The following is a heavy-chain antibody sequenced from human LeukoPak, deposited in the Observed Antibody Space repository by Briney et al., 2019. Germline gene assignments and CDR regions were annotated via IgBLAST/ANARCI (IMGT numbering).Heavy chain of an antibody. CDR1: GYTFTAYY. V-gene: IGHV1-2*02. CDR2: IDPDSGGT. J-gene: IGHJ3*02. CDR3: AREYYDTSGTKYAFDI. D-gene: IGHD3-22*01. Sequence: GASVKVSCKASGYTFTAYYVHWVRQAPGQGLEWMGCIDPDSGGTNSAQKFQGRITMTRDTSISTASMELSRLRSDDTAVCYCAREYYDTSGTKYAFDIWGQGTMVTVSS.